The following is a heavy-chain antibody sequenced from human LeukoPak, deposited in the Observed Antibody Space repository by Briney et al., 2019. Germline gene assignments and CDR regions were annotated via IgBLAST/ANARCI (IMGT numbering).Heavy chain of an antibody. CDR1: GLGFSSFS. Sequence: GGSLRLSCAASGLGFSSFSFNWIRQAPGKGLEWVSSITTTTSYIYYADSVRGRFTISRENAKNSLYLQMNSLRAEDTAVYYCARLRRTSDSSGYYYYYDYWGQGTLVTVSS. V-gene: IGHV3-21*01. CDR2: ITTTTSYI. J-gene: IGHJ4*02. D-gene: IGHD3-22*01. CDR3: ARLRRTSDSSGYYYYYDY.